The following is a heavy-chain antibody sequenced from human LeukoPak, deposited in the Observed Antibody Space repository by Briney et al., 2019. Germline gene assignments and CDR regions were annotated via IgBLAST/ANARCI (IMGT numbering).Heavy chain of an antibody. CDR2: ISWNSGSI. Sequence: GGSLRLSCAASGFTFDDYAMHWVRHAPGKGLEWVSGISWNSGSIGYADSVKGRFTISRDNAKNSLYLQMNSLRAEDTALYYCAKGLIVGAFDYWGQGTLVTVSS. CDR1: GFTFDDYA. J-gene: IGHJ4*02. V-gene: IGHV3-9*01. D-gene: IGHD1-26*01. CDR3: AKGLIVGAFDY.